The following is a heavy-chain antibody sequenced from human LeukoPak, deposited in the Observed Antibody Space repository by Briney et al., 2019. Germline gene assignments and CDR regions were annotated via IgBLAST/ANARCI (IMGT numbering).Heavy chain of an antibody. CDR3: AKQDWAVAWRRWFDP. Sequence: SQTLSLTCAIPGDSVSSNSAAWNWIRQSPSRGLEWLGRTYYRSKWYNDYTVSVKSRITFNPDTSKNQFSLQLNSVTPEDTAVYYCAKQDWAVAWRRWFDPWGQGTLVTVSS. CDR1: GDSVSSNSAA. V-gene: IGHV6-1*01. D-gene: IGHD6-19*01. J-gene: IGHJ5*02. CDR2: TYYRSKWYN.